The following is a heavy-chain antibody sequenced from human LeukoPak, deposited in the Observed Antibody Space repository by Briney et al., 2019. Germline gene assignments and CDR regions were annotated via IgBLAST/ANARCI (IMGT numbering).Heavy chain of an antibody. CDR2: IGTAGDT. V-gene: IGHV3-13*01. CDR3: ARVAKERVGGVYYFDY. D-gene: IGHD1-1*01. Sequence: LSGGSLRLSCAASGFTFSDCDMHWVRHATGKGLEWVSAIGTAGDTYYTGSVKGRFTISRENAKNSLYLQMNSLRAGDTAVYYCARVAKERVGGVYYFDYWGQGTLVTVSS. CDR1: GFTFSDCD. J-gene: IGHJ4*02.